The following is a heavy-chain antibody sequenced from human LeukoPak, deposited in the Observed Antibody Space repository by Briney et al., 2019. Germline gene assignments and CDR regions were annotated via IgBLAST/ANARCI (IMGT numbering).Heavy chain of an antibody. CDR2: IRYDGSSK. J-gene: IGHJ4*02. Sequence: GGSLRLSCAASGFTFSSYGMHWVRQAPGKGLEWVAFIRYDGSSKYYADSVKGRFTISRDNSKNTLYLQMNSLRAEDAAVYYCANLDYFDYWGQGTLVTVSS. CDR3: ANLDYFDY. V-gene: IGHV3-30*02. D-gene: IGHD3-16*01. CDR1: GFTFSSYG.